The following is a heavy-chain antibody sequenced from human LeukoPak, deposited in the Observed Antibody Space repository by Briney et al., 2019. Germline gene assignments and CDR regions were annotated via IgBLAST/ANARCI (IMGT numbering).Heavy chain of an antibody. CDR2: ISSSSSTI. D-gene: IGHD6-13*01. CDR1: GFTFSSYS. J-gene: IGHJ6*03. V-gene: IGHV3-48*04. Sequence: GGSLRLSCAASGFTFSSYSMNWVRQAPGKGLEWVSYISSSSSTIYYADSVKGRFTISRDNAKNSLYLQMNSLRAEDTAVYYCARGRSPFPGIAAAETRYMDVWGKGTTVTASS. CDR3: ARGRSPFPGIAAAETRYMDV.